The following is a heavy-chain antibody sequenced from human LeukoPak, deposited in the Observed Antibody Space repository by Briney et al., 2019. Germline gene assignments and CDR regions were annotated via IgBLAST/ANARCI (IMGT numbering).Heavy chain of an antibody. J-gene: IGHJ5*02. CDR2: INHSGST. D-gene: IGHD3-22*01. CDR3: ARGYDSSGYPFDP. V-gene: IGHV4-34*01. CDR1: GGSFSGYY. Sequence: PSETLSLTCAVYGGSFSGYYWSWLRQPPGKGLEWIGEINHSGSTNYNPSLKSRVTISVDTSKNQFSLKLSSVTAPDTAVYYCARGYDSSGYPFDPWGQGTLVTVSS.